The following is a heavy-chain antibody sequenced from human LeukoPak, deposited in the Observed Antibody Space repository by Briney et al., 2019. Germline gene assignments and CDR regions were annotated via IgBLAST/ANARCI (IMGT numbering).Heavy chain of an antibody. CDR3: AKAYYDSSGYSYYFDY. J-gene: IGHJ4*02. V-gene: IGHV3-21*01. Sequence: PGGSLRLSXAASGFPFGAYSMNWVRQAPGKGLEWVSSISGSSSYMFYADAVKGRFTISRDNAKNSLYLQMNSLRAEDTAVYYCAKAYYDSSGYSYYFDYWGQGTLVTVSS. CDR1: GFPFGAYS. CDR2: ISGSSSYM. D-gene: IGHD3-22*01.